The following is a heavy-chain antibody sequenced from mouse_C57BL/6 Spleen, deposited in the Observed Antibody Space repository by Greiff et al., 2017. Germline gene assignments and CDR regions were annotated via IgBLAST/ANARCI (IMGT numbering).Heavy chain of an antibody. Sequence: LVESGAELVRPGTSVKMSCKASGYTFTNYWIGWAKQRPGHGLEWIGDIYPGGGYTNYNEKFKGKATLTADKSSSTAYMQFSSLTSEDSAIYYCARGDDGYLLDYWGQGTTLTVSS. V-gene: IGHV1-63*01. CDR2: IYPGGGYT. D-gene: IGHD2-3*01. CDR1: GYTFTNYW. J-gene: IGHJ2*01. CDR3: ARGDDGYLLDY.